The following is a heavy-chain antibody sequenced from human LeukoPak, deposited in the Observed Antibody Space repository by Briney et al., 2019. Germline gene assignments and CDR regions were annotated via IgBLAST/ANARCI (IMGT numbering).Heavy chain of an antibody. Sequence: PSETLSLTCTVSGGSISSGSYYWSWIRQPPGKGLEWIGEINHSGSTNYNPSLKSRVTISVDTSKNQFSLKLSSVTAADTAVYYCARRTGGTNFQHWGQGTLVTVSS. CDR1: GGSISSGSYY. V-gene: IGHV4-39*07. CDR2: INHSGST. D-gene: IGHD7-27*01. J-gene: IGHJ1*01. CDR3: ARRTGGTNFQH.